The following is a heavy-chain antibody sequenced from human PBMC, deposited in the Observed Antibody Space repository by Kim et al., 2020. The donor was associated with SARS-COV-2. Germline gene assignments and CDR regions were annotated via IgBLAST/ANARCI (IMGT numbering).Heavy chain of an antibody. V-gene: IGHV3-30*02. D-gene: IGHD6-19*01. CDR2: IWYDGSNK. CDR1: GFTFSTYG. J-gene: IGHJ4*02. CDR3: AKHPQAYDSGWYFDY. Sequence: GGSLRLSCAASGFTFSTYGMHWVRQAPGKGLEWVALIWYDGSNKYYADSVKGRFTISRDNSKNTVYLQMNSLRAEDTAVYYCAKHPQAYDSGWYFDYWGQGTLVTVSS.